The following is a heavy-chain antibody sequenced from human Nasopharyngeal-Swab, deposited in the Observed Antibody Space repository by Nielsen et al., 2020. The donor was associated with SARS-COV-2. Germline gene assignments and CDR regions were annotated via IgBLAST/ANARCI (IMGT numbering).Heavy chain of an antibody. Sequence: WARQAPGQGLEWMGRINPNSGGTNYAQKFQGRVTMTRDTSISTAYMELSRLRSDDTAVYYCARNDSSGYGYWGQGTLVTVSS. D-gene: IGHD3-22*01. V-gene: IGHV1-2*06. CDR2: INPNSGGT. CDR3: ARNDSSGYGY. J-gene: IGHJ4*02.